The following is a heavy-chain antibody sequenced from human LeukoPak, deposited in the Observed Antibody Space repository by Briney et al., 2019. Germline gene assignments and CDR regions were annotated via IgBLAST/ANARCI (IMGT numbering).Heavy chain of an antibody. Sequence: SETLSLTCTVSGGSISSSSYYWGWIRQPPGKGLEWIGSIYYSGSTYYNPSLKSRVTISVDTSKNQFSLKLSSVTAADTAAYYCARDPGYSSSWYWFDPWGQGTLVTVSS. CDR3: ARDPGYSSSWYWFDP. CDR2: IYYSGST. CDR1: GGSISSSSYY. J-gene: IGHJ5*02. D-gene: IGHD6-13*01. V-gene: IGHV4-39*07.